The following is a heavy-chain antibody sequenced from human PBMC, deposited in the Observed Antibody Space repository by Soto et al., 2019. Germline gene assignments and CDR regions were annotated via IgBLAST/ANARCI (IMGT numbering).Heavy chain of an antibody. V-gene: IGHV4-59*01. CDR3: ARDLWGYCGTDCYPLDV. CDR2: MYNTGST. CDR1: GGSISSYY. Sequence: PSETLSLTCTVSGGSISSYYRSWIRQPPGKGLEWIGYMYNTGSTIYNPSLKSRVTISVDTSKNQFSLKLNSVTAADTAVYYCARDLWGYCGTDCYPLDVWGQGTTVTVS. J-gene: IGHJ6*02. D-gene: IGHD2-21*02.